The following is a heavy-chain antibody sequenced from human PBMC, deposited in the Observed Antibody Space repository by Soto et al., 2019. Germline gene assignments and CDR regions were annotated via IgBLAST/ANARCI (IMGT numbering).Heavy chain of an antibody. CDR2: VSPENRNA. CDR1: GYTFTEDD. J-gene: IGHJ4*02. Sequence: ASVKVSCKTSGYTFTEDDINWVRQAPGQGLEYMGWVSPENRNAGYAPQFRGRVSMTADTSINTVYLELTTLTYEDTAVYYCEVTTGYWGQGTMVTVSS. D-gene: IGHD4-17*01. CDR3: EVTTGY. V-gene: IGHV1-8*01.